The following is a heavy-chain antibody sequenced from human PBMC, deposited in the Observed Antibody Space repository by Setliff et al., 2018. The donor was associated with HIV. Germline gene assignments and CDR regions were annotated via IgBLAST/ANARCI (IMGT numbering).Heavy chain of an antibody. CDR3: AKTQTVITVYGPFDS. J-gene: IGHJ4*02. CDR2: ISGSGDIT. V-gene: IGHV3-23*01. CDR1: GFSFRSYA. Sequence: GGSLRLSCAASGFSFRSYAVSWVRQAPGKGLEWVSVISGSGDITYYRESVKGRFTVSRDNSNNTVYLQMNSLRAVDTAMYYCAKTQTVITVYGPFDSWGQGTPVTVSS. D-gene: IGHD4-4*01.